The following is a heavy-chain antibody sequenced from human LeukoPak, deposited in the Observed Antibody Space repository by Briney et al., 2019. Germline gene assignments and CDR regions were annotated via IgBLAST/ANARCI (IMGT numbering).Heavy chain of an antibody. CDR2: INSDGSNT. Sequence: GWSLRLSCAASVFTFSSYLMHWVRHAPGKGLVWVSRINSDGSNTSYADSVKGRFTISRDNVKNTLYLQMNSLRAEDTAVYYCARGGGYSYGYFDYWGQGTLVTVSS. J-gene: IGHJ4*02. D-gene: IGHD5-18*01. CDR3: ARGGGYSYGYFDY. V-gene: IGHV3-74*01. CDR1: VFTFSSYL.